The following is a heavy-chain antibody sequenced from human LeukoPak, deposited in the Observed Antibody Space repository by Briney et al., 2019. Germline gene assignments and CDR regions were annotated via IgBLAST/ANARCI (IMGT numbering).Heavy chain of an antibody. J-gene: IGHJ6*02. V-gene: IGHV3-74*01. CDR3: TRDLMDYDVSTGLHHYYMDV. CDR1: GFTFSTYW. D-gene: IGHD3-9*01. CDR2: INGDGRNI. Sequence: GGSLRLSCAASGFTFSTYWMHWVRQAPGKGLVWVSRINGDGRNINYADSVRGRFTIFRDNAKNTLYLQMNTLRVEDTAVYYCTRDLMDYDVSTGLHHYYMDVWGQGTTVTVSS.